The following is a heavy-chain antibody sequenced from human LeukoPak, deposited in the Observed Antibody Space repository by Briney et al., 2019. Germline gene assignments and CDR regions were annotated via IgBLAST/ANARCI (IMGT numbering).Heavy chain of an antibody. D-gene: IGHD3-22*01. CDR1: GFTFSSYG. J-gene: IGHJ4*02. CDR3: ANSYYYDSSGYSFDY. Sequence: GGSLRLSCAASGFTFSSYGMHWVRQAPGKGLEWVAFIRYDGSNKYYADSVKGRFTISRDNSKNTLYLQMNSLRAEDTAVYYCANSYYYDSSGYSFDYWGQGTLVTVPS. V-gene: IGHV3-30*02. CDR2: IRYDGSNK.